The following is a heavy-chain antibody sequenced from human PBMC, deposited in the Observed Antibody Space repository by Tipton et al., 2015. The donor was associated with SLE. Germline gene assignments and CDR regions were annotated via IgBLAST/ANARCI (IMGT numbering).Heavy chain of an antibody. CDR1: GFTFSSYA. V-gene: IGHV3-15*01. D-gene: IGHD3-22*01. CDR2: IKSKTDGGTT. J-gene: IGHJ4*02. Sequence: GSLRLSCAASGFTFSSYAMHWVRQAPGKGLEWVGRIKSKTDGGTTDYAAPVKGRFTISRDDSKNTLYLQMNSLKTEDTAVYYCTTDPGTMIVVVITVFDYWGQGTLVTVSS. CDR3: TTDPGTMIVVVITVFDY.